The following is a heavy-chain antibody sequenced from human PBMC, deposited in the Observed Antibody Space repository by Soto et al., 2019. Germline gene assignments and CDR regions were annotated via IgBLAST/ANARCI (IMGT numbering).Heavy chain of an antibody. CDR2: IKQDGSEK. CDR1: GFTFSSYW. V-gene: IGHV3-7*01. CDR3: ARSKTKLELRLPYYYYYMDV. J-gene: IGHJ6*03. Sequence: GGSLRLSCAASGFTFSSYWMSWVRQAPGKGLEWVANIKQDGSEKYYVDSVKGRFTISRDNAKNSLYLQMNSLRAEDTAVYYCARSKTKLELRLPYYYYYMDVWGKGTTVTVSS. D-gene: IGHD1-7*01.